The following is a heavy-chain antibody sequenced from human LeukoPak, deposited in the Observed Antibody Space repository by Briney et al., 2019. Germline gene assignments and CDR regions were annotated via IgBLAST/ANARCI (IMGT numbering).Heavy chain of an antibody. D-gene: IGHD3-3*01. CDR2: INPNSGNT. J-gene: IGHJ4*02. Sequence: ASVKVSCKASGYTFTGYYMHWVRQAPGQGLEWMGWINPNSGNTGYAQKFQGRVTMTRNTSISTAYMELSSLRSEDTAVYYCARGFGSPGYDFWSGPEGYYFDYWGQGTLVTVSS. CDR1: GYTFTGYY. CDR3: ARGFGSPGYDFWSGPEGYYFDY. V-gene: IGHV1-8*02.